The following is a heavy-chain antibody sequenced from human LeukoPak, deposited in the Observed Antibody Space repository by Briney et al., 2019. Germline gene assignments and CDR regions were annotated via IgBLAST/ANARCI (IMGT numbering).Heavy chain of an antibody. CDR1: GFTFSSYA. CDR3: TRDLGDSYAMDV. CDR2: IGQGGAI. Sequence: QPGGSLRLSCAASGFTFSSYAMSWVRQAPGKGLEWLSYIGQGGAIYYADSVKGRFTISRDNAKNSLYLQMNSLRGEDTAFYYCTRDLGDSYAMDVWGQGTTVTVSS. V-gene: IGHV3-48*04. J-gene: IGHJ6*02. D-gene: IGHD5-18*01.